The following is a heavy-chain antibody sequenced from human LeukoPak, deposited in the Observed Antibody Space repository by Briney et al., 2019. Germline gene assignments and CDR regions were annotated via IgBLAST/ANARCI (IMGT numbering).Heavy chain of an antibody. V-gene: IGHV3-43*02. CDR2: ISGDGGSS. CDR1: GFTFDDYA. Sequence: GGSLRLSCAAPGFTFDDYAIHWVRQAPGKGLEWVSLISGDGGSSFYADSVKGRFTISRDNSKNSLYLQMSSLRSEDTALYYCARESGSSGWYDSWGQGTLVTVSS. D-gene: IGHD3-22*01. CDR3: ARESGSSGWYDS. J-gene: IGHJ5*01.